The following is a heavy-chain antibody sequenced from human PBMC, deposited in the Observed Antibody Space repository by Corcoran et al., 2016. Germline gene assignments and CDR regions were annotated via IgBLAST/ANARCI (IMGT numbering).Heavy chain of an antibody. Sequence: QVQLVQSGAEVKKPGASVKVTCKASGYTFTGYYMHWVRQAPGQGLEWMGWINPNSGGTNYAQKFQGRVTMTRDTSISTAYMELSRLRSDDTAVCYGGREMVVPAAQVGYYYYGMDVWGQGTTVTVSS. J-gene: IGHJ6*02. D-gene: IGHD2-2*01. CDR2: INPNSGGT. CDR3: GREMVVPAAQVGYYYYGMDV. CDR1: GYTFTGYY. V-gene: IGHV1-2*02.